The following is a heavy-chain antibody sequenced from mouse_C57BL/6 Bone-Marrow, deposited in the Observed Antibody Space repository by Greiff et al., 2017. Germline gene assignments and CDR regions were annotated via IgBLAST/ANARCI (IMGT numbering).Heavy chain of an antibody. V-gene: IGHV1-72*01. CDR1: GYTFTSYW. Sequence: QVQLQQSGPELVKPGASVKISCKASGYTFTSYWMHWVKQRPGRGLEWIGRIDPNSGGTKYNEKFKSKATLTVDKPSSTAYMQLSSLTSEDSAVYYCARWKGYGNYYFDYWGQGTTLTVSS. J-gene: IGHJ2*01. CDR2: IDPNSGGT. D-gene: IGHD2-1*01. CDR3: ARWKGYGNYYFDY.